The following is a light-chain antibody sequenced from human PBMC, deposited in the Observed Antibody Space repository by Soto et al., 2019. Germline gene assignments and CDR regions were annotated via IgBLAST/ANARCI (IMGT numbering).Light chain of an antibody. CDR1: QSISTY. J-gene: IGKJ1*01. V-gene: IGKV1-39*01. CDR3: QQSYSTPKWT. CDR2: AAD. Sequence: DIQLTQSPSSLSASVGDRVTITCRASQSISTYLNWYQQKPGEAPKVLIYAADSLQSGVPSRFSGSGSGTEFTLTIRSLQPEDFATYYCQQSYSTPKWTFGQGTKVEIQ.